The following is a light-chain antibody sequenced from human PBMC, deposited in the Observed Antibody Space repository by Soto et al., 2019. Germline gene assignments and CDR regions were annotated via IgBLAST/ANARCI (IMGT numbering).Light chain of an antibody. Sequence: EIVLTQSPGTLSLSPGDRATLSCRASQSVSSSYLAWYQQKPGQAPRLLIYGASSRATGIPDRFSGSGSGTAFTLTISRLEPEDFAVYYCQQYGSSPLLTFGGGTKVEIK. CDR2: GAS. V-gene: IGKV3-20*01. J-gene: IGKJ4*01. CDR3: QQYGSSPLLT. CDR1: QSVSSSY.